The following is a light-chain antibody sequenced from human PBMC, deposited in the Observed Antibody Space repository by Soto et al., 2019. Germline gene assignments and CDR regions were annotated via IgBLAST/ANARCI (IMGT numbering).Light chain of an antibody. J-gene: IGKJ5*01. V-gene: IGKV3-20*01. CDR1: QSVSSSY. CDR2: GAS. Sequence: EIVLTQSPGTLSLSPGERATLSCRASQSVSSSYLAWYQQKPGQAPRLLIYGASSRATGIPDRCSGSGSGTDFTLTISRLEPEDFAVYYRQQYGSSSITFGQGTRLEIK. CDR3: QQYGSSSIT.